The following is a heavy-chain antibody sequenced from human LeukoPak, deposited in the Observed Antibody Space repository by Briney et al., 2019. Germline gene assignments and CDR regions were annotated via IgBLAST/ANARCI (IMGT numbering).Heavy chain of an antibody. V-gene: IGHV3-30-3*01. Sequence: GGSLRLSCAASGFTFSSYAMHWVRQAPGKGLEWVAVISYDGSNKYYADSVKGRFTISRDNSKNTLYLQMNSLRAEDTAVYYCARNYYGSGSHGLFDYWGQGTLVTVSS. D-gene: IGHD3-10*01. CDR1: GFTFSSYA. J-gene: IGHJ4*02. CDR2: ISYDGSNK. CDR3: ARNYYGSGSHGLFDY.